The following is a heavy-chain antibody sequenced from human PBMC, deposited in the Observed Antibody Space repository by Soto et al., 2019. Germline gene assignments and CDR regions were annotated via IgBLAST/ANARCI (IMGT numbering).Heavy chain of an antibody. V-gene: IGHV2-70*20. J-gene: IGHJ6*02. CDR1: GFSLTSTGMC. CDR3: ARVVSVVPHYYYCMVV. CDR2: IDWDGDK. D-gene: IGHD2-2*01. Sequence: SGPTLVNPTQTLTVTCAFSGFSLTSTGMCVSWVRQPPGRALEWLALIDWDGDKYYSSPLKTRLTISRDTSKNQVILTMSNMDPADTATYYCARVVSVVPHYYYCMVVRGQGTTVTVS.